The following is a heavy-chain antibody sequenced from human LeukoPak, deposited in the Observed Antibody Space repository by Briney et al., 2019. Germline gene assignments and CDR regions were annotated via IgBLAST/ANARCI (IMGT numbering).Heavy chain of an antibody. CDR1: GYTFSSYG. V-gene: IGHV1-18*01. Sequence: ASVKVSCKASGYTFSSYGFSWVRQAPGQGREWMGWISGYNGDTHYAQKFQRRITMTADTSTTTAYMELRGLGSDDTAVYYCARVWELRNYYRYYYMDVWGKGTTVTVSS. CDR3: ARVWELRNYYRYYYMDV. J-gene: IGHJ6*03. D-gene: IGHD1-7*01. CDR2: ISGYNGDT.